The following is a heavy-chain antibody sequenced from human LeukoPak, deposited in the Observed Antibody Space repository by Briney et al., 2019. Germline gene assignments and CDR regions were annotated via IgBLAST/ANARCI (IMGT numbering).Heavy chain of an antibody. CDR2: IIPIFGTA. Sequence: ASVKVSCKASGGTFSSYAISWVRQAPGQGLEWMGGIIPIFGTANYAQEFQGRVTITADESTSTAYMELSSLRSEDTAVYYCARAQPLYCSSTSCYEAWYYGMDVWGKGTTVTVSS. V-gene: IGHV1-69*13. D-gene: IGHD2-2*01. J-gene: IGHJ6*04. CDR3: ARAQPLYCSSTSCYEAWYYGMDV. CDR1: GGTFSSYA.